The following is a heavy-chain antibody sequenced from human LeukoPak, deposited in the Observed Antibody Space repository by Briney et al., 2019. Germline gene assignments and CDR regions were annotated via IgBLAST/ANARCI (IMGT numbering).Heavy chain of an antibody. CDR2: INPNSGGT. CDR1: GYTFTVYY. CDR3: ARDGRSETDYYYYYYRDV. J-gene: IGHJ6*03. Sequence: ASVKLSCKASGYTFTVYYMHWVRQAPGQGLEWMGWINPNSGGTNYAQKFQGRVTMIRDTSISTAYMELSRLRSDDTAVYYCARDGRSETDYYYYYYRDVWRKETTVTVSS. V-gene: IGHV1-2*02.